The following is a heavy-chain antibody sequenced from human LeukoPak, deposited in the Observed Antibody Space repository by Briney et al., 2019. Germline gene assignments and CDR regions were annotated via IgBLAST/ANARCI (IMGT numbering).Heavy chain of an antibody. V-gene: IGHV3-21*01. Sequence: GGSLRLSCAASGFTFSSYSMNWVRQAPGKGLEWVSCISSSGYSIYYADSVKGRFTISRDNAKNSLYLQMNSLRAEDTAVYYCARDLTDPPYYYYYIDVWGKGTTVTISS. J-gene: IGHJ6*03. CDR3: ARDLTDPPYYYYYIDV. CDR1: GFTFSSYS. CDR2: ISSSGYSI.